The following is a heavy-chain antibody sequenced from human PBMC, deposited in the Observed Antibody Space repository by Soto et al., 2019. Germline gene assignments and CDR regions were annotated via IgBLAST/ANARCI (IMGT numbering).Heavy chain of an antibody. CDR3: ARHGSSWYWFDP. D-gene: IGHD6-13*01. CDR1: GGSISTSSYS. Sequence: SETLSLTCIVSGGSISTSSYSWGWIRQPPGKGLEWIGTFYYSGNTYYNPSLKSRVTMSVDTSKNQFSLKLTSVTAADTAVYYCARHGSSWYWFDPWGQGTLVTVSS. V-gene: IGHV4-39*01. CDR2: FYYSGNT. J-gene: IGHJ5*02.